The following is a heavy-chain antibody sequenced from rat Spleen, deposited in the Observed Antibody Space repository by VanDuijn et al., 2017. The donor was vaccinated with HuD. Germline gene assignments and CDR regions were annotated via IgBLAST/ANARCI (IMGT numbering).Heavy chain of an antibody. CDR1: GINFSNYY. V-gene: IGHV5-25*01. CDR2: ISTGGDNT. J-gene: IGHJ1*01. D-gene: IGHD1-2*01. CDR3: ARDYSNYFPYWYFDF. Sequence: EVQLVESGGGSVQPGRSMKLSCAASGINFSNYYMAWVRQAPTKGLEWVASISTGGDNTYYRDSVKGRFTISRDNAKNTQYLQMDSLRSEDTATYYCARDYSNYFPYWYFDFWGPGTKVTVSS.